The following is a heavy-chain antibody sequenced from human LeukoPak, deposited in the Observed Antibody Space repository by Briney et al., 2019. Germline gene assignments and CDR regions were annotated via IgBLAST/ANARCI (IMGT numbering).Heavy chain of an antibody. V-gene: IGHV4-39*02. D-gene: IGHD6-19*01. CDR1: GGSISSSSYY. J-gene: IGHJ4*02. CDR3: ARDQYSSGWDY. Sequence: PSETLSLTCTVSGGSISSSSYYWGWIRQPPGKGLEWIGSIYYSGSTYYNPSLKSRVTISVDTSKNQFSLKLSSVTAADTAVYYCARDQYSSGWDYWGQGTLVTVSS. CDR2: IYYSGST.